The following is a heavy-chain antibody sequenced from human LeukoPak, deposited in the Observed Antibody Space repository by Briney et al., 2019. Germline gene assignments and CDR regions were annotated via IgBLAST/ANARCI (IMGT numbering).Heavy chain of an antibody. D-gene: IGHD1-26*01. V-gene: IGHV1-69*06. J-gene: IGHJ4*02. CDR2: IIPIFGTA. CDR1: GGTFSSYA. Sequence: ASVKVSFKASGGTFSSYAISWVRQAPGQGLEWMGGIIPIFGTANYAQKSQGRVTITADKSTSTAYMELSSLRSEDTAVYYCARPGEWEALDYWGQGTLVTVSS. CDR3: ARPGEWEALDY.